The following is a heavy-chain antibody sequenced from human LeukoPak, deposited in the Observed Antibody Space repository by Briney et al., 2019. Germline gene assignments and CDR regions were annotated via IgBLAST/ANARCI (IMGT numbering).Heavy chain of an antibody. CDR3: ARGFLYYYYMDV. D-gene: IGHD3-3*01. Sequence: SETLSLTCTVSGGSISSGDYYWSWIRQPPGKGLEWIGYIYYSGSTYYNPSLKSRVTISVDTSKIQFSLKLSSVTAADTAVYYCARGFLYYYYMDVWGKGTTVTVSS. CDR1: GGSISSGDYY. V-gene: IGHV4-30-4*08. J-gene: IGHJ6*03. CDR2: IYYSGST.